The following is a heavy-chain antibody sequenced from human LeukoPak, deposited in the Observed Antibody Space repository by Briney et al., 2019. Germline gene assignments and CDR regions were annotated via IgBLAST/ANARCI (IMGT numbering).Heavy chain of an antibody. D-gene: IGHD2-2*01. Sequence: GGSLRLSCAASGFMFSNFAMSWVRQAPGKGLEWVSTIYYSGGNTYSADSVKGRFTISRDNAKNTLYLQMNSLRAEATAVYYCAKDQGQAVVPRRFDYWGQGTLVTVSS. CDR2: IYYSGGNT. CDR3: AKDQGQAVVPRRFDY. CDR1: GFMFSNFA. V-gene: IGHV3-23*01. J-gene: IGHJ4*02.